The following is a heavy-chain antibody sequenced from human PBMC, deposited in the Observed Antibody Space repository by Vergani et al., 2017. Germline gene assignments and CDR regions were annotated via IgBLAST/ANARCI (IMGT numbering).Heavy chain of an antibody. CDR3: VRDVRVSRT. V-gene: IGHV3-48*03. J-gene: IGHJ3*01. CDR1: GFILGDYA. Sequence: EVQLVESGGGLVQPGRSLRLSCSGSGFILGDYAMIWVRQAPGKGLEWVSYISSSGSTIYYADSVKGRFTISRDNAKNSLYLDMSSLRAEDTAVYYCVRDVRVSRTWGQGTLVAVSS. CDR2: ISSSGSTI.